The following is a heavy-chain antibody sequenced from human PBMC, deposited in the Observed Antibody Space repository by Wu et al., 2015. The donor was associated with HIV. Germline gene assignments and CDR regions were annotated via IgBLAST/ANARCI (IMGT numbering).Heavy chain of an antibody. Sequence: QVQLVQSGAEVKKPGSSVKVSCKASGGTFSNYAINWVRQAPGQGLEWMGGIIPIFGTTKYSQKFQGRVTITADEATNTAYMELSSLRSEDTAVYYCAGGILVRGSERWFDPWGQGTLVTVSS. V-gene: IGHV1-69*12. J-gene: IGHJ5*02. CDR1: GGTFSNYA. CDR3: AGGILVRGSERWFDP. D-gene: IGHD1-1*01. CDR2: IIPIFGTT.